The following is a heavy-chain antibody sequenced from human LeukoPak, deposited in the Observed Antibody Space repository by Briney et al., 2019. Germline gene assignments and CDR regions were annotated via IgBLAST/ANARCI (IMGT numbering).Heavy chain of an antibody. V-gene: IGHV1-8*01. D-gene: IGHD4-17*01. Sequence: ASVKVSCKASGYTFTSYDINWVRQATGQGLEWMGWMNPNSGNTGYAQKFQGRVTMTRNTSISTAYMELSSLRSEDTAVYYCARIYGGDYNNWFDPWGQGTLVTVSS. CDR1: GYTFTSYD. CDR3: ARIYGGDYNNWFDP. CDR2: MNPNSGNT. J-gene: IGHJ5*02.